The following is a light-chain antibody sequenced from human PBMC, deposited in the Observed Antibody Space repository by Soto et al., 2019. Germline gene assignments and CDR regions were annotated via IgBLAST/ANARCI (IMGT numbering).Light chain of an antibody. Sequence: EIVMTQSPATLSVSPGERATLSCRASQSFSNNLAWYQQKPGQAPRLLIYGASTRATGIPARFSGSGSGTEFTLTISSLQSEDFAVYYCQQYNNWPRGTFGGGTKVEIK. J-gene: IGKJ4*01. V-gene: IGKV3-15*01. CDR1: QSFSNN. CDR2: GAS. CDR3: QQYNNWPRGT.